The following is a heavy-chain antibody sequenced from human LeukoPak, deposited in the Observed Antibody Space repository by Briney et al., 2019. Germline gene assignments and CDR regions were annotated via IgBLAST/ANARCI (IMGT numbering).Heavy chain of an antibody. J-gene: IGHJ6*04. CDR3: ARGLEVVVAATFHYGMDV. D-gene: IGHD2-15*01. CDR1: GVSFSGYY. V-gene: IGHV4-34*01. CDR2: INHSGST. Sequence: PSETLSLTCAVYGVSFSGYYWSWIRQPPGKGLEWLGEINHSGSTNYNPSLKSRVTISVDTSKNQFSLKLSSVTAADTAVYYCARGLEVVVAATFHYGMDVWGKGTAVTVSS.